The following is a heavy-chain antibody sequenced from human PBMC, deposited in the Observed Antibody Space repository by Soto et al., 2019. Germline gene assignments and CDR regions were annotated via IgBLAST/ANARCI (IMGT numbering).Heavy chain of an antibody. CDR1: GFTFSSYA. J-gene: IGHJ6*02. V-gene: IGHV3-23*01. Sequence: GGSLRLSCAASGFTFSSYAMSWVRQAPGKGLEWVSAISGSGGSTYYADSVKGRFTISRDNSKNTLYLQMDSLRAEDTAVYYCARGKGHNTYYYYYGMDVWGQGTTVTVSS. CDR2: ISGSGGST. D-gene: IGHD1-1*01. CDR3: ARGKGHNTYYYYYGMDV.